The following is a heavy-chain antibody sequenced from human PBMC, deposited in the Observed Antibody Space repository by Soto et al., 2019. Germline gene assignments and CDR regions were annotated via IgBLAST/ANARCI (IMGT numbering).Heavy chain of an antibody. V-gene: IGHV4-59*08. J-gene: IGHJ4*02. CDR2: IYYSGST. D-gene: IGHD3-16*01. Sequence: SETLSLTCTVSGGSISSYYWSWIRQPPGKGLEWIGYIYYSGSTNYNPSLKSRVTISVDTSKNQFSLKLSSVTAADTAVYYCARAWGGNVFEYWGQGTLVTVS. CDR1: GGSISSYY. CDR3: ARAWGGNVFEY.